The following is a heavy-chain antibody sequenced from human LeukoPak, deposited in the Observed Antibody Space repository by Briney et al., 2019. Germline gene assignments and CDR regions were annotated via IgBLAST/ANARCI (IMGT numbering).Heavy chain of an antibody. J-gene: IGHJ4*02. CDR1: GFSFSRYS. D-gene: IGHD4-17*01. Sequence: GGSLRLSCAASGFSFSRYSMNWVRQAPGKGLEWLSYISSSSTIHYADSVKGRFTISRDNAKNSLYLQMNSLRAEDTAVYYCARISDTVTTPFDYWGQGTLVTVSS. CDR3: ARISDTVTTPFDY. V-gene: IGHV3-48*01. CDR2: ISSSSTI.